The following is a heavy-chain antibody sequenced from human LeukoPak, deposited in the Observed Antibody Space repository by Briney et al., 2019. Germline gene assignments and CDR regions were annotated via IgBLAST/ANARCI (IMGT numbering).Heavy chain of an antibody. CDR3: ARAEGNYYDSSTGDY. V-gene: IGHV3-20*04. Sequence: GGSLRLSCAASGFSFSSYGMHWVRQAPGKGLEWVSGINWNGGSTGYADSVKGRFTISRDNAKNSLYLQMNSLRAEDTALYYCARAEGNYYDSSTGDYWGQGTLVTVSS. D-gene: IGHD3-22*01. J-gene: IGHJ4*02. CDR2: INWNGGST. CDR1: GFSFSSYG.